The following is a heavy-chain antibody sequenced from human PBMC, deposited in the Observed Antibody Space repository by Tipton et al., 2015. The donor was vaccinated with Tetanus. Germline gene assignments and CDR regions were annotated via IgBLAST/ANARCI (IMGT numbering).Heavy chain of an antibody. CDR2: LYADVDVA. Sequence: GSLRLSCVASGFTRTNYAMSWVRQAPGKGLEWVSVLYADVDVAYYADSVRGRFIISRDKSENTLYLQMISLRAEDTAVYSCARGMADASNCGGDCYSDYWGQGTLVTVSS. J-gene: IGHJ4*02. V-gene: IGHV3-23*03. CDR3: ARGMADASNCGGDCYSDY. D-gene: IGHD2-21*02. CDR1: GFTRTNYA.